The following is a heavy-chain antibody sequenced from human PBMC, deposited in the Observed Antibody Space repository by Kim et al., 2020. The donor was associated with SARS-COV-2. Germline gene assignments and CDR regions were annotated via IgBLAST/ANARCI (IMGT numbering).Heavy chain of an antibody. V-gene: IGHV3-11*06. CDR3: ATSGSSSSGNFDY. CDR1: GFTFSDYY. CDR2: ISSGSSYT. D-gene: IGHD6-6*01. J-gene: IGHJ4*02. Sequence: GGSLRLSCAASGFTFSDYYMSWIRQAPGRGVEWVSYISSGSSYTNYADSVQGRFTISRDNAKNSLYLQMNSLRAEDTSVYYCATSGSSSSGNFDYWGQGTLVTVSS.